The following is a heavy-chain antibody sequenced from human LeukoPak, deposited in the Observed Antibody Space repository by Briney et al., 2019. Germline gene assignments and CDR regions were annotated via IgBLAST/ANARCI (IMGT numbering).Heavy chain of an antibody. CDR1: GYTFTGYY. D-gene: IGHD5-24*01. Sequence: GASVKVSCKASGYTFTGYYMHWVRQAPGQGLEWMGWINPNSGGTNYAQKFQGRVTMTRNTSISTAYMELSSLRSEDTAVYYCARAVTEEMATKRGPYNWFDPWGQGTLVTVSS. J-gene: IGHJ5*02. CDR2: INPNSGGT. CDR3: ARAVTEEMATKRGPYNWFDP. V-gene: IGHV1-2*02.